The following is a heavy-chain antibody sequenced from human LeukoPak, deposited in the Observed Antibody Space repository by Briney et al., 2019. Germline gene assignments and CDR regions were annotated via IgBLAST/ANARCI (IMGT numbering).Heavy chain of an antibody. D-gene: IGHD3-22*01. Sequence: GGSLRLSCAASGFTFSSYSMNWVRQAPGKGLEWVSSISGSSTYIDYADSVKGRFTISRDDAKNALYLQMDSPRAEDTAVYYCARDHSSGRYFDFWGQGTLVAVSS. CDR3: ARDHSSGRYFDF. CDR1: GFTFSSYS. J-gene: IGHJ4*02. CDR2: ISGSSTYI. V-gene: IGHV3-21*01.